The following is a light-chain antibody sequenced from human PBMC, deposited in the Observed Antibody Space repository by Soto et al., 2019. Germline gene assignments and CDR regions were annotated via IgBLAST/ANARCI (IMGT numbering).Light chain of an antibody. CDR3: QQYGRSPVA. CDR1: QSVSNNY. J-gene: IGKJ4*01. CDR2: GAS. Sequence: EIVLTQSPATLSLSPGERATLSCRASQSVSNNYLARYQQKPSQAPRLLIYGASRRATGIPDRFSGSGSGPDFTRAISRLEPDGFPVDSCQQYGRSPVAFGGGTKVEI. V-gene: IGKV3-20*01.